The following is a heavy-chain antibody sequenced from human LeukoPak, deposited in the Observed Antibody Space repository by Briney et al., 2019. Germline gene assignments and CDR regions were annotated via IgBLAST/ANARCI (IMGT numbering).Heavy chain of an antibody. CDR1: GGSISSYY. V-gene: IGHV4-59*08. CDR2: IYYSGST. D-gene: IGHD6-13*01. J-gene: IGHJ4*02. CDR3: ARGRRQLVPIWVG. Sequence: SETLSPTCTVSGGSISSYYWSWIRQPPGKGLEWIGYIYYSGSTNYNPSLKSRVTISVDTSKNQFSLKLSSVTAADTAVYYCARGRRQLVPIWVGWGQGTLVTVSS.